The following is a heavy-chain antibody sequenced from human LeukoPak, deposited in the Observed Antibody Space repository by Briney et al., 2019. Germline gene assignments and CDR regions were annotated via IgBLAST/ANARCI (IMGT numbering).Heavy chain of an antibody. CDR2: MNPNSGNA. J-gene: IGHJ4*02. CDR1: GYTFTSYD. Sequence: ASVKVSCKASGYTFTSYDINWVRQATGQGLEWMGWMNPNSGNAGYAQKFQGRVTITRNTSISTAYMELSSLRSEDTAVYYCARGPSSGRYFVDYWGQGTLVTVSS. V-gene: IGHV1-8*01. CDR3: ARGPSSGRYFVDY. D-gene: IGHD6-19*01.